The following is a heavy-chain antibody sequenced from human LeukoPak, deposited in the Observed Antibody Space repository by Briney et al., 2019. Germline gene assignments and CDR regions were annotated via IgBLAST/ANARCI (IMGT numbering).Heavy chain of an antibody. CDR1: GFTFSDYA. J-gene: IGHJ4*02. V-gene: IGHV3-30-3*01. CDR3: VREMSGWDYYDSSGFDY. D-gene: IGHD3-22*01. Sequence: GRSLRLSCAASGFTFSDYALHWVRQAPGKGLEWVALISDDGNNEYYGDSVRGRFTVSRDNSKNTLYLQMNSLRLEDMALYYCVREMSGWDYYDSSGFDYWGQGTLVTVSS. CDR2: ISDDGNNE.